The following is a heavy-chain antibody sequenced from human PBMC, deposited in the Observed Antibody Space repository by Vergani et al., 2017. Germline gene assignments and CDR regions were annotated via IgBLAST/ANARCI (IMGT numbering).Heavy chain of an antibody. V-gene: IGHV3-30*02. J-gene: IGHJ4*02. CDR2: IGKDGINT. Sequence: QVQLVESAGGVVQPGGSLRLSCAASGFTFSNLGMPLIRKAPCKGLEWLAYIGKDGINTRYRDAVKGRFTVSRDNSKDILYLQMDSVRSEDTALYYCAKYLRYSTDGLPDSWGQGTLVIVSS. D-gene: IGHD2-15*01. CDR1: GFTFSNLG. CDR3: AKYLRYSTDGLPDS.